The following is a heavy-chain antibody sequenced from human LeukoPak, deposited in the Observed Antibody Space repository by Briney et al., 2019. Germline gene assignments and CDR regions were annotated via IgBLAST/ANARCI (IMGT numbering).Heavy chain of an antibody. CDR3: AREDTGGVDY. J-gene: IGHJ4*02. D-gene: IGHD3-10*01. V-gene: IGHV3-23*01. CDR2: ISGGGGST. Sequence: GGSLRLSCAASGFTFTSYSMNWVRQAPGKGLEWVSTISGGGGSTYYADSVKGRFTISRDNSKNTLYLQMNSLRAEDTAVYYCAREDTGGVDYWGQGTLVTVSS. CDR1: GFTFTSYS.